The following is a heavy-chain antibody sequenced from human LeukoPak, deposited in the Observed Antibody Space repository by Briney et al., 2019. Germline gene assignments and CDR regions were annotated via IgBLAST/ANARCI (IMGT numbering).Heavy chain of an antibody. CDR3: ARAKRNYYGSGSYYKMGDAFDI. Sequence: ASVKVSCKVSGYTFTYYYIHWVRQAPGQGLEWMGWINPNSGGTNYAQKFQGRVTMTRDTSISTAYMELSRLRSDDTAVYYCARAKRNYYGSGSYYKMGDAFDIWGQGTMVTVSS. D-gene: IGHD3-10*01. CDR2: INPNSGGT. J-gene: IGHJ3*02. CDR1: GYTFTYYY. V-gene: IGHV1-2*02.